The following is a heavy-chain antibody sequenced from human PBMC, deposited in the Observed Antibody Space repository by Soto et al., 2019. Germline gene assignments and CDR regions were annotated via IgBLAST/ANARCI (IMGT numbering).Heavy chain of an antibody. CDR2: IFDSGST. D-gene: IGHD4-17*01. CDR1: GGSISGGVYY. CDR3: AREIIPLTTDWYSDL. Sequence: QVQLQESGPGLVKPSQTLSLTCTVSGGSISGGVYYWRWIRQPPGKGLEWIGYIFDSGSTYYNPSLKSRVTISVDTSKNQFSLRLSSVTAADTAVYYCAREIIPLTTDWYSDLWARGTLVTVSS. J-gene: IGHJ2*01. V-gene: IGHV4-30-4*01.